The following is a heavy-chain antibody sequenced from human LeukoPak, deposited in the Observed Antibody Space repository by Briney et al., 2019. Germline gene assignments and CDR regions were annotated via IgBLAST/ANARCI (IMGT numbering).Heavy chain of an antibody. J-gene: IGHJ4*02. Sequence: ASVKVSCKASGYTFTSYAMNWVRQAPGQGLEWMGIINPSGGSTSYAQKFQGRVTMTRDMSTSTVYMELSSLRSEDTAVYYCARGDDVVVVAATGFDYWGQGTLVTVSS. CDR2: INPSGGST. CDR1: GYTFTSYA. D-gene: IGHD2-15*01. CDR3: ARGDDVVVVAATGFDY. V-gene: IGHV1-46*01.